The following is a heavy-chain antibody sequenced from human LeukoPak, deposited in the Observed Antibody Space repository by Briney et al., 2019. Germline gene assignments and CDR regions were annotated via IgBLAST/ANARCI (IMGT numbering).Heavy chain of an antibody. Sequence: PSETLSLTCTVSGGSISSYYWSWIRQPPGKGLGWIGYIYYSGSTNYNPSLKSRVTISVDTSKNQFSLKLSSVTAADTAVYYCARERIPMELDAFDIWGQGTMVTVSS. D-gene: IGHD3-10*01. J-gene: IGHJ3*02. CDR3: ARERIPMELDAFDI. V-gene: IGHV4-59*12. CDR2: IYYSGST. CDR1: GGSISSYY.